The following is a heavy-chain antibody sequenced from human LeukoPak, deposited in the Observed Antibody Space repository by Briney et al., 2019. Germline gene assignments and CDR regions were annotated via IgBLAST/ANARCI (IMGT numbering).Heavy chain of an antibody. D-gene: IGHD3-10*01. Sequence: PSETLSLTCICCVWFIRSYYWSWIRQPPWKGLAGVGFIYYSGCTNYNLSLQSGVTISVATSKNQSTLKLSSVTATDTAVYYCAREGRNYYGSGSYFSFDYWGQGTLVTVSS. CDR3: AREGRNYYGSGSYFSFDY. J-gene: IGHJ4*02. CDR1: VWFIRSYY. CDR2: IYYSGCT. V-gene: IGHV4-59*01.